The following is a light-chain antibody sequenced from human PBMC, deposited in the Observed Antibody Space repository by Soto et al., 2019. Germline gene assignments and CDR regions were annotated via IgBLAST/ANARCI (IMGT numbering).Light chain of an antibody. CDR1: QSISSW. Sequence: DIQMTQSPSTLSASVGDRVTITCRASQSISSWLAWYQQKPGKAPKLLIYKASSLESGVPSRFSGSGSGTEFTRTISSLQPDDFASYYCQQYGSYSPWTFGQGTKGEIK. CDR2: KAS. V-gene: IGKV1-5*03. CDR3: QQYGSYSPWT. J-gene: IGKJ1*01.